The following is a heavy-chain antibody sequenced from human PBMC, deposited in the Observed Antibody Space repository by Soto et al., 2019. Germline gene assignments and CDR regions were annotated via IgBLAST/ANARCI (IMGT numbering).Heavy chain of an antibody. CDR1: GFTFSSYA. CDR2: ISGSGGST. D-gene: IGHD2-2*01. Sequence: GSLRLSCAASGFTFSSYAMSWVRQAPGKGLEWVSAISGSGGSTYYADSVKGRFTISRDNSKNTLYLQMNSLRAEDTAVYYCAKVPPEVVVPAAILPKFDYWGQGTLVTVSS. V-gene: IGHV3-23*01. J-gene: IGHJ4*02. CDR3: AKVPPEVVVPAAILPKFDY.